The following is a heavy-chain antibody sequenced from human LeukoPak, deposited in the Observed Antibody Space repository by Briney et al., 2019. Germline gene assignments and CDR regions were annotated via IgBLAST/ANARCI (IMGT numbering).Heavy chain of an antibody. CDR1: GFIFCSRW. Sequence: GGSLRLSCAASGFIFCSRWMSWVRQAPGKGLEWVASIKRDGSGEYYLDSVKGRFTISRDNVQNSLYLQMNSLRAEDTAVYYCASLLGDKTIFDYWGQGTLVTVSS. D-gene: IGHD1-26*01. CDR2: IKRDGSGE. J-gene: IGHJ4*02. CDR3: ASLLGDKTIFDY. V-gene: IGHV3-7*01.